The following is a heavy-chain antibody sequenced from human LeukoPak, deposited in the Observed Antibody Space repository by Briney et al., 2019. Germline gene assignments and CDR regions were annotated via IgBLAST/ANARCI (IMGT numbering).Heavy chain of an antibody. CDR1: GYTFTGYY. Sequence: ASVKVSCKASGYTFTGYYMHWVRQAPGQGLEWMGRINPNSGGTNYAQKFQGRVTMTRDTSISTAYMELSRLRSDDTAVYYCARDDYGDYRPFDYWDQGTLVTVSS. J-gene: IGHJ4*02. CDR3: ARDDYGDYRPFDY. V-gene: IGHV1-2*06. D-gene: IGHD4-17*01. CDR2: INPNSGGT.